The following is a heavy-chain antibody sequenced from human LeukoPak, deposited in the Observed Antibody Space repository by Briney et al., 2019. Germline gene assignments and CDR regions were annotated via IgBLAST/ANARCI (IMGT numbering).Heavy chain of an antibody. D-gene: IGHD4-11*01. CDR1: GFTFSTYW. J-gene: IGHJ4*02. Sequence: GGSLRLSCAASGFTFSTYWMKWVRQAPGKGLEWVASIKEDGSDKYYVDSVKGRFSISRDNAKNSLYLQMDSLRTEDTAVYYCAKGGHYNFDYWGQGTLVTVSS. CDR3: AKGGHYNFDY. V-gene: IGHV3-7*01. CDR2: IKEDGSDK.